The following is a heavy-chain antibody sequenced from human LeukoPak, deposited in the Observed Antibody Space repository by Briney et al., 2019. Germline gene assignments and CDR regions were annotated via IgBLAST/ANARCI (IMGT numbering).Heavy chain of an antibody. CDR1: GGSFSGYY. CDR2: INHSGST. V-gene: IGHV4-34*01. Sequence: SETLSLTCAVYGGSFSGYYWSWIRQPPGKGLEWIGEINHSGSTNYNPSLKSRVTISVDTSKNQFSLKLSSVTAADTAVYYCARVGYYYDSSGHRVFDYWGQGTLVTVSS. D-gene: IGHD3-22*01. CDR3: ARVGYYYDSSGHRVFDY. J-gene: IGHJ4*02.